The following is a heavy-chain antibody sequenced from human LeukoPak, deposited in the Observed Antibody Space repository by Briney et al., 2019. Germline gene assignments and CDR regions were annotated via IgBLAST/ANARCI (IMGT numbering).Heavy chain of an antibody. V-gene: IGHV1-69*06. J-gene: IGHJ3*02. Sequence: GASVKVSCKASGGTFSSYAISWVRQAPGQGLEWMGGIIPIFGTANYAQKFQGRVTMTEDTSTDTAYMELSSLRSDDTAVYYCSTEFYNSSAYYYVRGVFDIWGQGTMDTVSS. CDR3: STEFYNSSAYYYVRGVFDI. CDR1: GGTFSSYA. D-gene: IGHD3-22*01. CDR2: IIPIFGTA.